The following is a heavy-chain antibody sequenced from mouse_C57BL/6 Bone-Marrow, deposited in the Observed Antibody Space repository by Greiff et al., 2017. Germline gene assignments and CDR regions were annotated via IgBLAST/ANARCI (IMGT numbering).Heavy chain of an antibody. D-gene: IGHD2-12*01. CDR3: ARWDSDFYAMDY. Sequence: VQLQQSGAELVRPGTSVTMSCKASGYTFTNYWIGWAKQRPGHGLEWIGDIYPGGGYTNYNEKFKGKATLTADKSSSTAYMQFSSLTSEDSAIYYCARWDSDFYAMDYWGQGTSVTVSS. CDR1: GYTFTNYW. V-gene: IGHV1-63*01. CDR2: IYPGGGYT. J-gene: IGHJ4*01.